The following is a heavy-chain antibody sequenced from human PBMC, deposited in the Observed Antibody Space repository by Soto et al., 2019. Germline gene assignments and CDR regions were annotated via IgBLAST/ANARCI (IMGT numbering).Heavy chain of an antibody. CDR1: GGTLSDHG. J-gene: IGHJ3*02. V-gene: IGHV1-69*06. CDR2: TIPVFNTA. Sequence: DLEQSGAEVKKPGSSVKVSCKASGGTLSDHGVAWLRQAPGQGLEWMGGTIPVFNTAKYAQKFQGRVTVTADKFTNIAYMDLSSLRSEDTAFYFCARGVYGSGNYYTGPSAFDIWGQGTMVIVSS. D-gene: IGHD3-10*01. CDR3: ARGVYGSGNYYTGPSAFDI.